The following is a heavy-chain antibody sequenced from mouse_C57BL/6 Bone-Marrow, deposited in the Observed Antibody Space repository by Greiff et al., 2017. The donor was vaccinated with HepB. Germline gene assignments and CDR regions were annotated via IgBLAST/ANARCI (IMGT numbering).Heavy chain of an antibody. Sequence: QVQLQQSGAELVRPGASVKLSCKASGYTFTDYYINWVKQRPGQGLEWIARIYPGSGNTYYNEKFKGKATLTAEKSSSTAYMQLSSLTSEDSAVYFCARPNWDGGFAYWGQGTLVTVSA. CDR3: ARPNWDGGFAY. CDR1: GYTFTDYY. V-gene: IGHV1-76*01. CDR2: IYPGSGNT. J-gene: IGHJ3*01. D-gene: IGHD4-1*01.